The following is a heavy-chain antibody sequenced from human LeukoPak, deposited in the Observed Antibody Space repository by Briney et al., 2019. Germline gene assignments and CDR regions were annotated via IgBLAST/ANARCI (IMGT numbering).Heavy chain of an antibody. D-gene: IGHD3-16*02. J-gene: IGHJ4*02. Sequence: ASVKVSCKTSGYTFSSFGITWVRQAPGQGLEWMGWISAYNGNTNYVEKLRGRVTMTTDRSTATAYMELRSLTSDDTAMYYCARDPFYDTVGGSYRPLDYWGQGTAITVSS. CDR2: ISAYNGNT. V-gene: IGHV1-18*01. CDR3: ARDPFYDTVGGSYRPLDY. CDR1: GYTFSSFG.